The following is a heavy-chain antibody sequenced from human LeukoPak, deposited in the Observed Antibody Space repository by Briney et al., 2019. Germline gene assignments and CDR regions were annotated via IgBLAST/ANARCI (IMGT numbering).Heavy chain of an antibody. CDR3: ARRTVTTLRGYYYGMDV. CDR2: INHSGST. J-gene: IGHJ6*02. CDR1: GGSFSGYY. V-gene: IGHV4-34*01. D-gene: IGHD4-17*01. Sequence: SETLSLTCAVYGGSFSGYYWSWIRQPPGKGLEWIGEINHSGSTNYNPSLKSRVTISVDTSKNQFSLKLSSVTAADTAVYYCARRTVTTLRGYYYGMDVWGQGTTVTVSS.